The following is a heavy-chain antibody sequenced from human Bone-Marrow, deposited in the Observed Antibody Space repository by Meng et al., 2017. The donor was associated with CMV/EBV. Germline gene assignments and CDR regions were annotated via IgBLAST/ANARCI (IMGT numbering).Heavy chain of an antibody. CDR1: GYTFTGYY. CDR3: ARDRTYYDFWSGYYLRTFDP. D-gene: IGHD3-3*01. J-gene: IGHJ5*02. Sequence: ASVKVSCKASGYTFTGYYMHWVRQAPGQGLEWMGWINPNSGGTNYAQKFQGRVTMTRDTSISTAYMELSRLRSDDTAVYYCARDRTYYDFWSGYYLRTFDPWGQGTLVNGAS. V-gene: IGHV1-2*02. CDR2: INPNSGGT.